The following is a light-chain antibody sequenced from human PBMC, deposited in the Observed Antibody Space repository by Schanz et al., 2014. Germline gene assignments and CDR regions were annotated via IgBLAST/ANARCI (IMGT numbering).Light chain of an antibody. J-gene: IGLJ3*02. V-gene: IGLV2-14*01. Sequence: QSALTQPASVSGSPGQSITISCTGTNSDVGGYNHVSWYQQYPGKAPKLMIYDVNNRPSGVSNRFSGSKSGNTASLTISGLQAEDEADYYCSSYTSSSTVFGGGTKLTVL. CDR2: DVN. CDR3: SSYTSSSTV. CDR1: NSDVGGYNH.